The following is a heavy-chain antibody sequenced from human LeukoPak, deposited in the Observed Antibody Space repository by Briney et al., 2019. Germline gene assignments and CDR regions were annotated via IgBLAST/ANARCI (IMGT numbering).Heavy chain of an antibody. D-gene: IGHD4-23*01. V-gene: IGHV1-69*05. Sequence: SATVSFKASGGTFSSYAISWVRQAPGQGLEWMGGIIPIFGTANYAQKFQGRVTITTDESTSTAYMELSSLRSEDTAVYYCSMTTVVTDSFDYWGQGTLVTVSS. CDR2: IIPIFGTA. CDR3: SMTTVVTDSFDY. J-gene: IGHJ4*02. CDR1: GGTFSSYA.